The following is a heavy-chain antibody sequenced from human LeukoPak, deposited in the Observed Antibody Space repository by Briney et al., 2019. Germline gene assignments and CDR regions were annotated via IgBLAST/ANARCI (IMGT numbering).Heavy chain of an antibody. CDR2: IWYDGSNK. J-gene: IGHJ4*02. V-gene: IGHV3-33*01. CDR3: ARDRAARIRDGYNPYYFDY. Sequence: PGGSLRLSCAASGLTFSSYGMRWVRQAPGKGLEWVADIWYDGSNKSYADSLKGRFTISRDNSKNTLYLQMNSLRAEDTAVCYCARDRAARIRDGYNPYYFDYWGQGTLVTVAS. CDR1: GLTFSSYG. D-gene: IGHD5-24*01.